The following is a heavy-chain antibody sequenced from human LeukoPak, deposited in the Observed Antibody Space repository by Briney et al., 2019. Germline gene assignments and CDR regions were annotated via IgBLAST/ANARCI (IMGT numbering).Heavy chain of an antibody. CDR1: GFTFSGYW. CDR3: ARVGSYPYFDY. Sequence: GGSLRLSCAASGFTFSGYWMSWVRQAPGKGLEWVANIKHDGSEKYYVDSVKGRFTISRDNAKNSLYLQMNSLRAEDTAVYYCARVGSYPYFDYWGQGTLVTVSS. D-gene: IGHD3-16*02. J-gene: IGHJ4*02. CDR2: IKHDGSEK. V-gene: IGHV3-7*03.